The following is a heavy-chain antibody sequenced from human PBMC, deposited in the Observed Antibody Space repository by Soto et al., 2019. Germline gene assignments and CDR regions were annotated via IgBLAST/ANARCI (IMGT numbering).Heavy chain of an antibody. CDR2: INSDGSST. D-gene: IGHD5-18*01. CDR1: GFTFSSYW. Sequence: GGSLRLSCAASGFTFSSYWMHWVRQAPGKGLVWVSRINSDGSSTSYADSVKGRFTISRDNAKNTLYLQMNSLRAEDTAVYYCARPTVDTAMVQDYWGQGTLVTVSS. J-gene: IGHJ4*02. CDR3: ARPTVDTAMVQDY. V-gene: IGHV3-74*01.